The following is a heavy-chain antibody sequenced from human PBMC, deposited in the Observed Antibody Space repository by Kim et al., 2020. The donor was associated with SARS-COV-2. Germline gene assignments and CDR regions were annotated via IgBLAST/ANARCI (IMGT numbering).Heavy chain of an antibody. D-gene: IGHD3-10*01. CDR3: ARGMVQGVIDY. J-gene: IGHJ4*02. CDR2: I. V-gene: IGHV3-21*01. Sequence: IYYADSVKGRLTISRDKDKNSLYLKMNSLGDEDTAVYYCARGMVQGVIDYWGQGTLVTVSS.